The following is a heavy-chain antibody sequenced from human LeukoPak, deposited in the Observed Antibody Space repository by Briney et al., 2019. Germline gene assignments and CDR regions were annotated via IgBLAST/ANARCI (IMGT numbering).Heavy chain of an antibody. V-gene: IGHV3-23*01. CDR3: AKARYSGYDPYFDY. CDR1: GFTFSSYA. D-gene: IGHD5-12*01. CDR2: ISGSGGST. Sequence: GGSLRLSCAASGFTFSSYAMSWVRQAPGKGLEWVSAISGSGGSTYYADSVKGRFTIPRDNSKNTLYLQMNSLRAEDTAVYYCAKARYSGYDPYFDYWGQGTLVTVSS. J-gene: IGHJ4*02.